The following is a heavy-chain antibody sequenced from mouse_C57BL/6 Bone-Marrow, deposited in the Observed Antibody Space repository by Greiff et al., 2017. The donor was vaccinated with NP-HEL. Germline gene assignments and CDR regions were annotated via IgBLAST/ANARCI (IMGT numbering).Heavy chain of an antibody. V-gene: IGHV5-4*01. CDR1: GFTFSSYA. CDR2: ISDGGSYT. CDR3: ARLLLLYFDY. D-gene: IGHD1-1*01. J-gene: IGHJ2*01. Sequence: EVQRVESGGGLVKPGGSLKLSCAASGFTFSSYAMSWVRQTPEKRLEWVATISDGGSYTYYPDNVKGRFTISRDNAKNNLYLQMSHLKSEDTARYYCARLLLLYFDYWGQGTTLTVSS.